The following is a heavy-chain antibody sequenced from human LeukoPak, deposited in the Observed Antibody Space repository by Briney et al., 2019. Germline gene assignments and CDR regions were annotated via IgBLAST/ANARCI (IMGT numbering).Heavy chain of an antibody. V-gene: IGHV5-10-1*01. CDR3: ARSSGSYPPRFDY. Sequence: GASLKISCKGSGYSFTSYWISWVRQMPGKGLEWMGRIDPSDSYTNYSPSFQGHVTISADKSISTAYLQWSSLKASDTAMYYCARSSGSYPPRFDYWGQGTLVTVSS. CDR2: IDPSDSYT. J-gene: IGHJ4*02. D-gene: IGHD3-10*01. CDR1: GYSFTSYW.